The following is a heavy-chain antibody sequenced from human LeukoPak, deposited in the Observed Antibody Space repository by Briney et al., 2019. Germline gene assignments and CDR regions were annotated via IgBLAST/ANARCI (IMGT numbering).Heavy chain of an antibody. CDR1: GFTFSSYG. CDR3: ARDLGGATLDAFDI. V-gene: IGHV3-30*03. Sequence: PGGSLRLSCAASGFTFSSYGMHWVRQAPGKGLEWVAVISYDGSNKYYADSVKGRFTISRDNSKNTLYLQMNSLRAEDTAVYYCARDLGGATLDAFDIWGRGTMVTVSS. J-gene: IGHJ3*02. CDR2: ISYDGSNK. D-gene: IGHD1-26*01.